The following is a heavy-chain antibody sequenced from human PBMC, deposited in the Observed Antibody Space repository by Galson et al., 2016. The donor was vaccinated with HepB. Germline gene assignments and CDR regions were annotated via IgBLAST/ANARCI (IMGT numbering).Heavy chain of an antibody. CDR2: ITHSGHNI. D-gene: IGHD3-10*01. J-gene: IGHJ5*02. CDR3: ARGGGITMVRGVMPGWFDP. V-gene: IGHV3-11*01. Sequence: SLRLSCAASGFTFSDYYMTWIRQAPGKGLEWVSYITHSGHNIYSADSVKGRFTVSRDNAKNSLYLQMIRLRAEDTAVYYCARGGGITMVRGVMPGWFDPCGQGTLVTVSS. CDR1: GFTFSDYY.